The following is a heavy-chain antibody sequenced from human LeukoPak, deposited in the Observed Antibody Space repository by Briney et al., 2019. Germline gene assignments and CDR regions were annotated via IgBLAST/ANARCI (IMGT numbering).Heavy chain of an antibody. V-gene: IGHV3-23*01. CDR2: ISGSGGST. D-gene: IGHD1-14*01. CDR1: GFTFRSYA. J-gene: IGHJ6*02. CDR3: VKEDRNYDYGMDV. Sequence: GGSLRLSCAASGFTFRSYAMNWVRQAPGLGLEWVAAISGSGGSTYYADSVKGRFTISRDNSKNTLYLQMSSLRAEDTAVYYCVKEDRNYDYGMDVWGQGTTVTVSS.